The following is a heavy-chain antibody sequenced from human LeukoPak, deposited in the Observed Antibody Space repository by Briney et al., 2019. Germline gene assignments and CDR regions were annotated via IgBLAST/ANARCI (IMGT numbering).Heavy chain of an antibody. CDR3: AELGITMIGGV. Sequence: GGSLRLSCAASRFTFSGYMMNWVRQAPGKGLEWVSSISSSSSYIYYADSVKGRFTISRDNARNSVYMQLNSLRAEDTAVYYCAELGITMIGGVWGKGTTVTISS. V-gene: IGHV3-21*01. D-gene: IGHD3-10*02. CDR1: RFTFSGYM. CDR2: ISSSSSYI. J-gene: IGHJ6*04.